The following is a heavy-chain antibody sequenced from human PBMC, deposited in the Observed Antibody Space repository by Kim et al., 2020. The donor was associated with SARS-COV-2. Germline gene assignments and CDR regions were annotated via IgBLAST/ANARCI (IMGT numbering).Heavy chain of an antibody. D-gene: IGHD6-19*01. V-gene: IGHV4-59*01. Sequence: SETLSLTCTVSGGSISSYYWSWIRQPPGKGLEWIGYIYYSGSTNYNPSLKSRVTISVDTSKNQFSLKLSSVTAADTAVYYCAKIAVAVETAKNRYFDLWGRGTLVTVSS. J-gene: IGHJ2*01. CDR3: AKIAVAVETAKNRYFDL. CDR1: GGSISSYY. CDR2: IYYSGST.